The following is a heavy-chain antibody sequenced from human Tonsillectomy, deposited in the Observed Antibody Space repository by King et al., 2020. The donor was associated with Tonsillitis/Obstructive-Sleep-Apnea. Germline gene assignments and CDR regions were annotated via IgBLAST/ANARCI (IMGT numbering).Heavy chain of an antibody. V-gene: IGHV3-23*04. CDR2: ISGSGDGT. Sequence: VQLVESGGGMVQPGGSLRLSCAASGFSVRNYAMTWVRQAPGKGLEWVSVISGSGDGTYYADSVKGRFATSRDNSKNTVYLQMNSLRAEDTAVYYCVGYRDVSSNSYSALYKWGARTMVSVSS. J-gene: IGHJ3*01. CDR3: VGYRDVSSNSYSALYK. D-gene: IGHD5-12*01. CDR1: GFSVRNYA.